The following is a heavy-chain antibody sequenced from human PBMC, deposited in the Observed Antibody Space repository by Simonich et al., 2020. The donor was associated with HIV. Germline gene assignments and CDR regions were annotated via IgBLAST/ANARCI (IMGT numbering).Heavy chain of an antibody. D-gene: IGHD6-13*01. CDR2: INHSRIT. CDR3: ASRRLWNSSPFDY. CDR1: GVSFNGYY. J-gene: IGHJ4*02. Sequence: QVHLQQWGAGLLKPSETLSLTCAVYGVSFNGYYRTWFSQPPGKGQEWIGEINHSRITNYNPSLTSRVTISVDTSKNQFSLKVSSVTAEDTAVYYCASRRLWNSSPFDYWGQGTLVTVS. V-gene: IGHV4-34*02.